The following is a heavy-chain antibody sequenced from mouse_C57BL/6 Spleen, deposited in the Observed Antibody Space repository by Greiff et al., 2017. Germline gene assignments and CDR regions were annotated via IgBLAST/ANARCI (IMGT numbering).Heavy chain of an antibody. CDR3: ARCYCSSYGDWFAD. Sequence: QVQLKQSGPELVKPGASVKISCKASGYAFSSSWMNWVKQRPGKGLEWIGRIYPGDGDTNYNGTFKGKATLTADKSSSTAYLQLSSLTSEDSAVYCCARCYCSSYGDWFADWGQGTMVTVSA. CDR2: IYPGDGDT. V-gene: IGHV1-82*01. CDR1: GYAFSSSW. D-gene: IGHD1-1*01. J-gene: IGHJ3*01.